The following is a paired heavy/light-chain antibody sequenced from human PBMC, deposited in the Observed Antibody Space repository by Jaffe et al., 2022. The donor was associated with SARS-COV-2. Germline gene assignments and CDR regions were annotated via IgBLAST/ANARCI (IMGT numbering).Heavy chain of an antibody. CDR3: ARDPGYSGYDSTYYYDSSGSYYFDY. Sequence: QVQLVESGGGLVKPGGSLRLSCAASGFTFSDYYMSWIRQAPGKGLEWVSYISSSGSTIYYADSVKGRFTISRDNAKNSLYLQMNSLRAEDTAVYYCARDPGYSGYDSTYYYDSSGSYYFDYWGQGTLVTVSS. CDR1: GFTFSDYY. J-gene: IGHJ4*02. CDR2: ISSSGSTI. D-gene: IGHD3-22*01. V-gene: IGHV3-11*01.
Light chain of an antibody. CDR2: AAS. Sequence: AIRMTQSPSSFSASTGDRVTITCRASQGISSYLAWYQQKPGKAPKLLIYAASTLQSGVPSRFSGSGSGTDFTLTISCLQSEDFATYYCQQYYSYPPWTFGQGTKVEIK. CDR3: QQYYSYPPWT. J-gene: IGKJ1*01. CDR1: QGISSY. V-gene: IGKV1-8*01.